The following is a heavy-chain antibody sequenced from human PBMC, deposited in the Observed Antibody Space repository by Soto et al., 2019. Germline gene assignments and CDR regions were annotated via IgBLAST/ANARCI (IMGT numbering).Heavy chain of an antibody. CDR1: CASLSNYF. Sequence: SETLSLTCTASCASLSNYFWIWIRQSSGKGLEWIGYIYYLGSTDYNPSLKSRVTISVDTSKRQFSLRLTSVTAADTAVYYCARDGYDGSGSPYPAFWGPGTQVTVSS. D-gene: IGHD3-10*01. CDR3: ARDGYDGSGSPYPAF. CDR2: IYYLGST. J-gene: IGHJ4*02. V-gene: IGHV4-59*01.